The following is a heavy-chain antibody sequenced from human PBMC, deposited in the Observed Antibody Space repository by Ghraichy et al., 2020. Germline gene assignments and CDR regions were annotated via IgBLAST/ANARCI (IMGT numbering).Heavy chain of an antibody. CDR3: ARLKAITGTTDYFDY. Sequence: SETLSLTCTVSGGSISSNYWSWIRQPPGKRLEWIGYIYYGVTTNYNPSLKSRVSISIDTSKSQFSLNLNSVTAADTAVYYCARLKAITGTTDYFDYWGLGTLVTVSS. D-gene: IGHD1-20*01. CDR1: GGSISSNY. V-gene: IGHV4-59*01. CDR2: IYYGVTT. J-gene: IGHJ4*02.